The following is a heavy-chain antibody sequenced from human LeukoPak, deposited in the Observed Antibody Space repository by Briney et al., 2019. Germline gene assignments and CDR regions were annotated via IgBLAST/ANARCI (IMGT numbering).Heavy chain of an antibody. D-gene: IGHD4-23*01. J-gene: IGHJ1*01. CDR1: DDSITMYY. CDR2: VDHTGST. Sequence: SETLSLTCSVSDDSITMYYWTWIRQPPGKGLEWIGYVDHTGSTNFNPSLNGRVSISRDTTKNLFSLRLSSVTAAGTAFYYCARYLDYGGNSRVFQHWGQGTLVTVSS. CDR3: ARYLDYGGNSRVFQH. V-gene: IGHV4-59*12.